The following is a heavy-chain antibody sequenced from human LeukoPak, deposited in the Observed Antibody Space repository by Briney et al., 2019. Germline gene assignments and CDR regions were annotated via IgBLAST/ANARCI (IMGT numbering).Heavy chain of an antibody. Sequence: PGGSLRLSCAASGFTFSSYAMSWVRQAPGKGLEWVSAISGSGGSTYYADSVKGRFTISRDNSKNTLYLQMNSLRAEDTAVHYCAKGPYYDILTGPDYWGQGTLVTVSS. CDR1: GFTFSSYA. J-gene: IGHJ4*02. CDR3: AKGPYYDILTGPDY. V-gene: IGHV3-23*01. CDR2: ISGSGGST. D-gene: IGHD3-9*01.